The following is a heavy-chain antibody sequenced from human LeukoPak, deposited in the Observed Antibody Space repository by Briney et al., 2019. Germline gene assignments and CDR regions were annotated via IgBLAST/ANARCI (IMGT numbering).Heavy chain of an antibody. V-gene: IGHV1-8*03. CDR3: ARVQYCSGGSCYSVLDYYYMDV. CDR1: GYTFTSYD. CDR2: MNPNSGKT. J-gene: IGHJ6*03. D-gene: IGHD2-15*01. Sequence: GASVKVSCKASGYTFTSYDINWGGQATGQGLEWMGRMNPNSGKTGYAQKFQGRVTITRNTSISTAYMELSSLRSEDTAVYYCARVQYCSGGSCYSVLDYYYMDVWGKGTTVTVSS.